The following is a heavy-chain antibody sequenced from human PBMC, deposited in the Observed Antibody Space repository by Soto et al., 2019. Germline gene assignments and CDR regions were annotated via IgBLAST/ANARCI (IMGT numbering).Heavy chain of an antibody. CDR3: ARGRVGHFDWLLPAYYMDV. CDR1: GYTFTSYD. V-gene: IGHV1-8*01. Sequence: GASVKVSCKASGYTFTSYDINWVRQATGQGLEWMGWMNPNSGNTGYAQKFQGRVTMTRNTSISTAYMELSSLRSEDTAVYYCARGRVGHFDWLLPAYYMDVWGKGTTVTVSS. J-gene: IGHJ6*03. CDR2: MNPNSGNT. D-gene: IGHD3-9*01.